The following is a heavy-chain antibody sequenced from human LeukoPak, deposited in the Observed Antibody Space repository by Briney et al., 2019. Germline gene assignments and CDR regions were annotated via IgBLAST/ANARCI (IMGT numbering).Heavy chain of an antibody. D-gene: IGHD2-15*01. J-gene: IGHJ5*02. CDR1: GASISSDDYY. Sequence: SETLSLTCTVSGASISSDDYYWGWIRQPPGKGLEWIGNIHYSGRTYYNPSLETRVTMSADTSNNQVSLRLSSVTAADTAVYFCARSYCTGSTCPRRWFHPWGQGTLVTVSS. CDR3: ARSYCTGSTCPRRWFHP. V-gene: IGHV4-39*01. CDR2: IHYSGRT.